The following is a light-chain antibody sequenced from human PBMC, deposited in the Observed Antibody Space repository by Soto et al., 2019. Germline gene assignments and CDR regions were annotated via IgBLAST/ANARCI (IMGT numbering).Light chain of an antibody. CDR1: TSDVGGYNY. CDR2: DVS. V-gene: IGLV2-14*01. Sequence: QSVLTQPASVSGSPGQSITISCTGATSDVGGYNYVSWYQQHPGKAPKLLIYDVSNRPSGVSNRFSASKSGNTASLTISGLQADDEADYYCSSYTSSGTYVFGTGTKVTVL. CDR3: SSYTSSGTYV. J-gene: IGLJ1*01.